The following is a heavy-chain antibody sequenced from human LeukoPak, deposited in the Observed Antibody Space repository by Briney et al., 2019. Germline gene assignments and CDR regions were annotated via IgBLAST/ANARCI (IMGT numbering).Heavy chain of an antibody. CDR2: IIPIFGTA. D-gene: IGHD3-22*01. J-gene: IGHJ4*02. CDR3: VWGNYDSSGYYRALDY. Sequence: ASVKVSCKASGGTFSSYAISWVRQAPGQGLEWMGGIIPIFGTANYAQKFQGRVTITADESTSTAYMELSSLRSEDTAVYYCVWGNYDSSGYYRALDYWGQGTLVTVSS. V-gene: IGHV1-69*13. CDR1: GGTFSSYA.